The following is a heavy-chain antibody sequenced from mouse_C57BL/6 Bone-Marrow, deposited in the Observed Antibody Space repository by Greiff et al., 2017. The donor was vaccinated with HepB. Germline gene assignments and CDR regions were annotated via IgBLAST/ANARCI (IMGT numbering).Heavy chain of an antibody. CDR2: IDPENGDT. CDR1: GFNIKDDY. J-gene: IGHJ2*01. CDR3: TTWGYYGSSPWYFDY. Sequence: EVQLQQSGAELVRPGASVKLSCTASGFNIKDDYMHWVKQRPEQGLEWIGWIDPENGDTEYASKFQGKATITADTSSNTAYLQLSSLTSEDTAVYYCTTWGYYGSSPWYFDYWGQGTTLTVSS. D-gene: IGHD1-1*01. V-gene: IGHV14-4*01.